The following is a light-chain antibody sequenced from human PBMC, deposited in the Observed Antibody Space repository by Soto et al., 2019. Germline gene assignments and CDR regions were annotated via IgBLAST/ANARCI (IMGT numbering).Light chain of an antibody. CDR2: GAS. Sequence: DIQMTQSPSSLSASIGDRITITCRASQSISTYLNWYQQKSGKAPSLLIYGASTLQSGVPSRFSGSGSATDFTLTISSLQPEDFATYYCQQSFITPPLTFGGGTKVEIK. CDR3: QQSFITPPLT. V-gene: IGKV1-39*01. CDR1: QSISTY. J-gene: IGKJ4*01.